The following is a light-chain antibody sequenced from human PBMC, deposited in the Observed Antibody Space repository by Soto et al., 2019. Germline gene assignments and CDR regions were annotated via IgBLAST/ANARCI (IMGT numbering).Light chain of an antibody. CDR1: QSINRH. CDR2: DAS. V-gene: IGKV3-11*01. Sequence: EIVLTQSPATLALSPGERATLSCRASQSINRHLAWYRQKPGQAPRLLIYDASNRATGIPARFSGSGSGTDFTRTISSLEPEDFGVYYCQQRSKWPPVTFGGGTKVEIK. CDR3: QQRSKWPPVT. J-gene: IGKJ4*01.